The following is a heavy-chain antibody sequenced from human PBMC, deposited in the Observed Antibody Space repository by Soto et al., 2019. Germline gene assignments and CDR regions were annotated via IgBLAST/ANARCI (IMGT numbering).Heavy chain of an antibody. CDR1: GGSFSGYY. CDR3: ARGRGGYYGSGTPGWFDP. D-gene: IGHD3-10*01. Sequence: SETLSLTCAVYGGSFSGYYWSWIRQPPGKGLEWIGEINHSGSTNYNPSLKSRVTISVDTSKNQFSLKLSSVTAADTAVYYCARGRGGYYGSGTPGWFDPWGQGTLVTAPQ. CDR2: INHSGST. V-gene: IGHV4-34*01. J-gene: IGHJ5*02.